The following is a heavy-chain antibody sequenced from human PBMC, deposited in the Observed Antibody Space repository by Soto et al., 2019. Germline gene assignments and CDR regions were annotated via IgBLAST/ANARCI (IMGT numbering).Heavy chain of an antibody. V-gene: IGHV3-23*01. Sequence: EVQLLESGGGLVQPGGSLRLSCAASGFTFSSYAMSWVRQAPGKGLEWVSAISGSGGSTYYADSVKGRFTISRDNSKATVYLQMNSLRAEDTAVYYCAKDGAATPLNLRYNKHDYWGRGTLVTVSS. D-gene: IGHD2-15*01. J-gene: IGHJ4*02. CDR1: GFTFSSYA. CDR2: ISGSGGST. CDR3: AKDGAATPLNLRYNKHDY.